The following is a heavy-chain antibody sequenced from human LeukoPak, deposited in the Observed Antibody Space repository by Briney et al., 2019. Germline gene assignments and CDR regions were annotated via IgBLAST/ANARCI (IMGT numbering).Heavy chain of an antibody. D-gene: IGHD1-7*01. CDR3: ARVEAPTGTTVPPFDY. CDR1: GFTFSSYS. Sequence: GGSLRLSCAASGFTFSSYSMNWVRQAPGKGLEWVSSISSSSSYIYYAGSVKGRFTISRDNAKNSLYLQMNSLRAEDTAVYYCARVEAPTGTTVPPFDYWGQGTLVIVSS. CDR2: ISSSSSYI. V-gene: IGHV3-21*01. J-gene: IGHJ4*02.